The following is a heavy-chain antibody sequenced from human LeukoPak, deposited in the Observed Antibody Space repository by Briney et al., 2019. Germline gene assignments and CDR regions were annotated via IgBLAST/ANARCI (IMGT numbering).Heavy chain of an antibody. Sequence: GGSLRHSCAASGFTFSSYSMNWVRQAPGKGLEWVSSISSSSSYIYYADSVKGRFTISRDNAKNSLYLQMNSLRAEDTAVYYCASCRGGMLCMVGDAFDIWGQGTMVTVSS. V-gene: IGHV3-21*01. J-gene: IGHJ3*02. CDR3: ASCRGGMLCMVGDAFDI. D-gene: IGHD2-15*01. CDR2: ISSSSSYI. CDR1: GFTFSSYS.